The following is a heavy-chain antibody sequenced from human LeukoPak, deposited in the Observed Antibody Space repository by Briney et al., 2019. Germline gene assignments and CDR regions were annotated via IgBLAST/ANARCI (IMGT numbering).Heavy chain of an antibody. J-gene: IGHJ4*02. Sequence: SETLSLTCAVYGGSFSGDYWHWIRQPPGKGLEWIGEINHGGSTNSYPSLKRRVTISVDRSKNQFSLKLSSVTAADTAVYYCARRPRYSSGWYYFDSWGQGTLVTVSS. V-gene: IGHV4-34*01. D-gene: IGHD6-19*01. CDR2: INHGGST. CDR3: ARRPRYSSGWYYFDS. CDR1: GGSFSGDY.